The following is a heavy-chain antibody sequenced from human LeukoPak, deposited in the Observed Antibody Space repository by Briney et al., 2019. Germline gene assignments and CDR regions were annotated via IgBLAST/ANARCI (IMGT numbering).Heavy chain of an antibody. CDR2: VRSDGGDT. CDR3: ARLLRGSAFDI. D-gene: IGHD3-10*01. V-gene: IGHV3-74*01. CDR1: GFTLSGYW. J-gene: IGHJ3*02. Sequence: GGSLRPSCAASGFTLSGYWMHWVRQAPGKGLVWVSRVRSDGGDTTYADSVKGRLTISRDNAKNTLYLQMNSLRAEDAAVYYCARLLRGSAFDIWGQGTMVTVSS.